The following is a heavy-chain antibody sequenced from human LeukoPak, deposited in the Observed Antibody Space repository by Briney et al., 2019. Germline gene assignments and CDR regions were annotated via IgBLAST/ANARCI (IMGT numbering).Heavy chain of an antibody. CDR3: ARAASLRYGDYVLGY. CDR1: GYTFTGYY. D-gene: IGHD4-17*01. J-gene: IGHJ4*02. CDR2: INPNSGGT. V-gene: IGHV1-2*02. Sequence: ASVKVSCKASGYTFTGYYMHWVRQAPGQGLEWMGWINPNSGGTNYAQKFRGRVTMTRDTSISTAYMELSRLRSDDTAVYYCARAASLRYGDYVLGYWGQGTVVTVSS.